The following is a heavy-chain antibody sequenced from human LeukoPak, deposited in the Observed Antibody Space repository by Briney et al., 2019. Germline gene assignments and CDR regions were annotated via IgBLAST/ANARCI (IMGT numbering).Heavy chain of an antibody. CDR2: ISGSGGST. CDR3: AKVWVRGNTGDY. D-gene: IGHD3-10*01. V-gene: IGHV3-23*01. Sequence: GGSLRLSCAASGFTFSSYAMSWVRQAPGKGLEWVSDISGSGGSTYYADSVKGRFTISRDNSKNTLYLQMNSLRAEDTAVYYCAKVWVRGNTGDYWGQGTLVTVSS. J-gene: IGHJ4*02. CDR1: GFTFSSYA.